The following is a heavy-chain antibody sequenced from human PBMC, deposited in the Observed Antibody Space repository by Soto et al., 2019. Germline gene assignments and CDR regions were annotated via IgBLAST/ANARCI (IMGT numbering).Heavy chain of an antibody. Sequence: SVKVSSKASGGTFSSYAISWVRQAPGQGLEWMRGIIPIFGTANYAQKFQGRVTITADESTSTAYMELSSLRSEDTAVYYCARSITGTVSYYYGMDVWGQGTTVTVSS. V-gene: IGHV1-69*13. CDR2: IIPIFGTA. D-gene: IGHD1-20*01. J-gene: IGHJ6*02. CDR3: ARSITGTVSYYYGMDV. CDR1: GGTFSSYA.